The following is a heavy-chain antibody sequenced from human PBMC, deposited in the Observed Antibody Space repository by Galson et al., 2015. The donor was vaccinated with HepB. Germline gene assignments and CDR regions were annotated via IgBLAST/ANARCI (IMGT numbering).Heavy chain of an antibody. CDR3: ARAENRYSAYDKPADF. Sequence: SLRLSCAASGFTFSSYAMHWVRQAPGKGLEWVAVISYDGSNKYYADSVKGRFTFSRDNSKNTLYLQMNSLRAEDTAVYYCARAENRYSAYDKPADFWGQGTLVTVSS. J-gene: IGHJ4*02. D-gene: IGHD5-12*01. CDR1: GFTFSSYA. V-gene: IGHV3-30-3*01. CDR2: ISYDGSNK.